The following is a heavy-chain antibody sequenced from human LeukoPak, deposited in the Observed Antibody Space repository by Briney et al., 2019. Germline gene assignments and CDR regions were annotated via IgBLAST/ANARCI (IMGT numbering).Heavy chain of an antibody. D-gene: IGHD3-22*01. V-gene: IGHV1-18*01. CDR1: GYTFTSYG. Sequence: GASVKVSCKASGYTFTSYGISWVRQAPGQGLEWMGWISAYNGNTNYAQKLQGRVTMTTDTSTSTAYMELRSLRSDDTAVYYCASCYYYDSSGYCPFDYWGQGTLVTVSS. J-gene: IGHJ4*02. CDR2: ISAYNGNT. CDR3: ASCYYYDSSGYCPFDY.